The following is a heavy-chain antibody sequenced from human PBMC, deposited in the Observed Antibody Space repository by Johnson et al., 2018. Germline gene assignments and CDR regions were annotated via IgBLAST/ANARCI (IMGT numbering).Heavy chain of an antibody. CDR3: ATDTARVYYGMDV. V-gene: IGHV4-59*11. J-gene: IGHJ6*02. CDR1: GGSISSHY. D-gene: IGHD5-18*01. CDR2: IYYSGST. Sequence: QVQLQESGPGLVKPSETLSLTCTVSGGSISSHYWSWIRQPPGKGLEWIGYIYYSGSTNYNPSLKSRVTISVDTPKNQFPLKLSSVTAAATAVYYCATDTARVYYGMDVWGQGTTVTVSS.